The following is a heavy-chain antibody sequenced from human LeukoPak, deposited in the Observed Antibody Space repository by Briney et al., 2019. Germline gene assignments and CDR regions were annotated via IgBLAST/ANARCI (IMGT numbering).Heavy chain of an antibody. CDR2: ISSSGRTI. CDR1: GFTFSDYY. J-gene: IGHJ4*02. CDR3: ARHYYHSSGHGGY. Sequence: GGSLRLSCAASGFTFSDYYMSWVRQAPGKGREWLSYISSSGRTIYYADPVKGRFTISRDNAKNSLYLQMNSLRVEDTAVYYCARHYYHSSGHGGYWGQGTLVTVSS. V-gene: IGHV3-11*01. D-gene: IGHD3-22*01.